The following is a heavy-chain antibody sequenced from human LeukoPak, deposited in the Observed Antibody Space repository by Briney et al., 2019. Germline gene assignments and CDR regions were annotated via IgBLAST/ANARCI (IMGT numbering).Heavy chain of an antibody. Sequence: SETLSLTCAVYGGSFSGYYWSWIRQPPGKGLEWIGEINHSGSTNYNPSLKSRVTISVDTSKNQFSLKLSSVTAADTAVYYCAREKVVGVGAKVAWGQGTLVTVSS. CDR1: GGSFSGYY. J-gene: IGHJ4*02. CDR2: INHSGST. V-gene: IGHV4-34*01. CDR3: AREKVVGVGAKVA. D-gene: IGHD1-26*01.